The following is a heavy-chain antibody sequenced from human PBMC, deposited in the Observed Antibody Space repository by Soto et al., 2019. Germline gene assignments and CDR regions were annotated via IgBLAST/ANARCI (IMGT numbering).Heavy chain of an antibody. J-gene: IGHJ3*02. CDR2: IWYDGSNQ. CDR3: XXXXYSYGYDALDI. D-gene: IGHD5-18*01. CDR1: GFTFSTYG. V-gene: IGHV3-33*01. Sequence: QVQLVESGGGVVQPGRSLRLSCAASGFTFSTYGMHWVRXAPGKGVEWVAVIWYDGSNQYYAASVKGRFTISRDNSKXXXXXXXXXXXXXXXXXXXXXXXXYSYGYDALDIWGQGTMVTVSS.